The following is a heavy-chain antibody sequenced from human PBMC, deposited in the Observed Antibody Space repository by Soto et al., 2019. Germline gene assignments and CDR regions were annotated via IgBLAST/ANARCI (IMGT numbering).Heavy chain of an antibody. CDR1: GGSISSSSYY. CDR2: IYYSGST. CDR3: ARHLQDYGDYPGPDYYYYYMDV. J-gene: IGHJ6*03. Sequence: PSETLSLTCTVSGGSISSSSYYWGWIRQPPGKGLEWIGSIYYSGSTYYNPSLKSRVTISVDTSKNQFSLKLSSVTAADTAVYYCARHLQDYGDYPGPDYYYYYMDVWGKGTTVTVSS. D-gene: IGHD4-17*01. V-gene: IGHV4-39*01.